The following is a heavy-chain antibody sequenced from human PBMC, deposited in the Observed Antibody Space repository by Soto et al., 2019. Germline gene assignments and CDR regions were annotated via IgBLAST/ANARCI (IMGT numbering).Heavy chain of an antibody. V-gene: IGHV1-69*01. J-gene: IGHJ4*02. CDR2: IIPKLGSA. CDR1: GGGNLRDYR. CDR3: ARGGDGYQIGTVY. D-gene: IGHD2-21*01. Sequence: QVQLVQSGAEVKEPGSSVKVSCKASGGGNLRDYRTTWVRRAPGQGLEWVGGIIPKLGSANYAQNFHGRVTITADESTNTVYMELRSLISDGTAVYYCARGGDGYQIGTVYWGQGPPVTVAS.